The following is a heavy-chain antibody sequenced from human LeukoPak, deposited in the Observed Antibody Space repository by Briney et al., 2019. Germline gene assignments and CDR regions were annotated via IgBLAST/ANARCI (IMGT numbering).Heavy chain of an antibody. Sequence: SETLSLTCTVSGGSISSYYWSWIRQPAGKGLEWIGRIYTSGSTNYNPSLKSRVTMSVDTSKNQFSLKLSSVTAADTAVYYCARHKFDLAYYYYYGMDVWGQGTTVTVSS. CDR3: ARHKFDLAYYYYYGMDV. CDR1: GGSISSYY. V-gene: IGHV4-4*07. CDR2: IYTSGST. J-gene: IGHJ6*02.